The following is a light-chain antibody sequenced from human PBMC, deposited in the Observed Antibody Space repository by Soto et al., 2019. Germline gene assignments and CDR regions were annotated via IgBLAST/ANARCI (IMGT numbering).Light chain of an antibody. CDR1: QSVSSY. CDR2: DAS. Sequence: EIVLTQSPATLSLSPGERATLSCRASQSVSSYLAWYQQKPGQAPRLHIYDASNRATGIPARFSGSGSGTDFTLTISSLEPEDFAVYYCQQRFTFGPGTKVDIK. J-gene: IGKJ3*01. V-gene: IGKV3-11*01. CDR3: QQRFT.